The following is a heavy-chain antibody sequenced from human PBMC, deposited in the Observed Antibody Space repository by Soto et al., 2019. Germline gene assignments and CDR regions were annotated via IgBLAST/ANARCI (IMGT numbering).Heavy chain of an antibody. CDR1: GFTVSSNY. CDR2: IYSGGST. CDR3: ARTCSGGTCSFDY. D-gene: IGHD2-15*01. Sequence: PGGSLRLSCAASGFTVSSNYMSWVRQAPGKGLEWVSVIYSGGSTYYAGSVKGRFTISRDISKNTLYLQMNSLRAEDTAVYYCARTCSGGTCSFDYWGQGTLVTVSS. V-gene: IGHV3-53*01. J-gene: IGHJ4*02.